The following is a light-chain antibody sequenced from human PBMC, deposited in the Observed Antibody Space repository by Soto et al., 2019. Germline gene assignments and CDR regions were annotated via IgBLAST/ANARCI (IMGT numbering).Light chain of an antibody. J-gene: IGLJ2*01. V-gene: IGLV2-14*03. Sequence: QSVLTQPASVSGSPGQSITISCTGTSSDVCGYNFVSWYQQHPGKAPRLMIFDVNNRPSGVSTRFSGSKSGNTASLTISGLQAEDEADYYCCSYSGSNTIVVFGGGTKLTVL. CDR2: DVN. CDR3: CSYSGSNTIVV. CDR1: SSDVCGYNF.